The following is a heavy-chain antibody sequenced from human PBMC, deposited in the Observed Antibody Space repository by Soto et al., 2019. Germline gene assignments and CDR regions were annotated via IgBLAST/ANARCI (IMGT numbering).Heavy chain of an antibody. CDR1: GGSISSGDYY. D-gene: IGHD7-27*01. CDR3: ARDRWGTYYYYYGMDV. Sequence: QVQLQESGPGLVKPSQTLSLTCTVSGGSISSGDYYWSWIRQPPGKGLEWIGYIYYSGSTYYNPSLQSRVTISVDTSKNQFSLKLSSVTAADTAVYYCARDRWGTYYYYYGMDVWGQGTTVTVSS. J-gene: IGHJ6*02. CDR2: IYYSGST. V-gene: IGHV4-30-4*01.